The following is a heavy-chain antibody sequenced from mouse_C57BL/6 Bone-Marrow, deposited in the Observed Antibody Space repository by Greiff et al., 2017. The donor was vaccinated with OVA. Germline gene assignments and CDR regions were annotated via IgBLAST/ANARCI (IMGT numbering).Heavy chain of an antibody. CDR3: ARVDYSYWYFDV. V-gene: IGHV5-4*03. D-gene: IGHD2-4*01. J-gene: IGHJ1*03. CDR1: GFTFSSYA. Sequence: EVKLMESGGGLVKPGGSLKLSCAASGFTFSSYAMSWVRQTPEKRLEWVATISDGGSYTYYPDNVKGRFTISRDNAKNNLYLQMSQLKSEDTAMYYCARVDYSYWYFDVWGTGTTVTVSS. CDR2: ISDGGSYT.